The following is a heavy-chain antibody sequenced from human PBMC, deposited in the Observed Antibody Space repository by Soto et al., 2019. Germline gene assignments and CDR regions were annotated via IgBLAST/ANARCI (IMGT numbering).Heavy chain of an antibody. D-gene: IGHD6-13*01. CDR2: IYYSGST. CDR1: GGSISSYY. Sequence: TSETRFLNGTISGGSISSYYWSWIRQPPGKGLEWIGYIYYSGSTNYNPSLKSRVTISVDTSKNQFSLKLSSVTAADTAVYYCARASGHIAAAGSYYYYGMDVWGQGTTVTVSS. CDR3: ARASGHIAAAGSYYYYGMDV. J-gene: IGHJ6*02. V-gene: IGHV4-59*01.